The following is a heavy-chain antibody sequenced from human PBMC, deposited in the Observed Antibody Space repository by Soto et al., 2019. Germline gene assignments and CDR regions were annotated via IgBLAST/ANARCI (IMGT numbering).Heavy chain of an antibody. J-gene: IGHJ4*02. D-gene: IGHD1-26*01. Sequence: SETLSLTCTVSGASITYGGYSWSWIRQTPGKGLEWIGYINHLETTFYNPSFESRLTLSIDRAKNQFSLKLHSMSAADRAVYFCARGGGSDSFDYWGQGILVTVS. CDR3: ARGGGSDSFDY. CDR2: INHLETT. CDR1: GASITYGGYS. V-gene: IGHV4-30-2*01.